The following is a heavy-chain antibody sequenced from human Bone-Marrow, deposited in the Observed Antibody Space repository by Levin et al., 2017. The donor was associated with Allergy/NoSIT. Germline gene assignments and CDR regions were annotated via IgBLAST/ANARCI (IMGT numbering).Heavy chain of an antibody. CDR1: GFGFRDYY. CDR3: ARDDWVEVWKFDS. J-gene: IGHJ4*02. CDR2: ISSTGTYT. V-gene: IGHV3-11*05. D-gene: IGHD3-9*01. Sequence: GGSLRLSCGASGFGFRDYYMSWIRQAPGKGLEWISCISSTGTYTKYADSVRGRFTISRDNAQNALFLQMNSLRAEDTAVYYCARDDWVEVWKFDSWGQGALVTVSS.